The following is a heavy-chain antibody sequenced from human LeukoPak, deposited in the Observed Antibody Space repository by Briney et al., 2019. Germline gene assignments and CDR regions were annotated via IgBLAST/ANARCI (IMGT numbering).Heavy chain of an antibody. CDR1: GFTFNRYS. J-gene: IGHJ3*02. CDR2: IRSTTGGT. V-gene: IGHV3-48*01. CDR3: ARDEAYAFDI. Sequence: GGSLRLSCAASGFTFNRYSMNWVRQAPGKGLEWISYIRSTTGGTYYADSVKGRFTISRDNAKNSLYLQMNSLRAEDTAVYYCARDEAYAFDIWGQGTKVTVSA.